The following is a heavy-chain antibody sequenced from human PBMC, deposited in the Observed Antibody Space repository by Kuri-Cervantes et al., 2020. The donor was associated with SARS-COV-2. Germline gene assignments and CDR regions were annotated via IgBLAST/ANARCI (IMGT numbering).Heavy chain of an antibody. V-gene: IGHV3-30*18. J-gene: IGHJ6*02. CDR1: GFTFSSYG. CDR2: ISYDGSNK. Sequence: GESLKISCAASGFTFSSYGMHWVRQAPGKGLEWVAVISYDGSNKYYADSVKGRFTISGDNSKNTLYLQMNSLRAEDTAVYYCAKDADYYDSGGDGMDVWGQGTTVTVSS. CDR3: AKDADYYDSGGDGMDV. D-gene: IGHD3-22*01.